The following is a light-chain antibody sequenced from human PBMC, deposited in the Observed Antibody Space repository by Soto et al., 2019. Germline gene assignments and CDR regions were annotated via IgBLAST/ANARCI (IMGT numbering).Light chain of an antibody. Sequence: QSPATQPPSVSGSPGQSVTISSTGTSSDIGSYNRVSWYQQPPGTAPKLMVYEVSNRPSGVPDRFSGSKSGNTASLTISGLQAEDEADYYCSSYTRSSTCVFGTGTKVTVL. J-gene: IGLJ1*01. CDR3: SSYTRSSTCV. CDR2: EVS. V-gene: IGLV2-18*02. CDR1: SSDIGSYNR.